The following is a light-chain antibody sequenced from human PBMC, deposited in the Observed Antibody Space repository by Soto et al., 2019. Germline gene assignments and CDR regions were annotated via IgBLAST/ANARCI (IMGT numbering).Light chain of an antibody. J-gene: IGLJ2*01. V-gene: IGLV1-40*01. CDR3: QSYDSSLRGSV. Sequence: QAVVTQPPSVSGAPGQRVTISCTGSSSNIGADYDVHWYQHLPGTAPTLLIYGNNNRPSGVPDRFSGSKSGTSASLAITGLQVEDEGDYYCQSYDSSLRGSVFGGGTKLTVL. CDR1: SSNIGADYD. CDR2: GNN.